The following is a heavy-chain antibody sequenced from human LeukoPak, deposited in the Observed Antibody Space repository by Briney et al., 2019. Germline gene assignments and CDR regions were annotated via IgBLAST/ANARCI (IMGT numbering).Heavy chain of an antibody. V-gene: IGHV1-3*01. CDR2: INAGNGNT. Sequence: ASVKVSCKASGYTFTSYAMHWVRQAPGQRLEWMGWINAGNGNTKYSQKFQGRVTITRDTSASTAYMELSSLRSEDTAVYYCAREGAGYSYGYLAFDYWGQGTLVTVSS. J-gene: IGHJ4*02. D-gene: IGHD5-18*01. CDR1: GYTFTSYA. CDR3: AREGAGYSYGYLAFDY.